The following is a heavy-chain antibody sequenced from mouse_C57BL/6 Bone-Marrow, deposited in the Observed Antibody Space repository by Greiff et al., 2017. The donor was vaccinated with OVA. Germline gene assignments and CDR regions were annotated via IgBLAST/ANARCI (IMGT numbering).Heavy chain of an antibody. Sequence: VQLMESGPGLVQPSQSLSITCTVSGFSLTSYGVHWVRQSPGKGLEWLGVIWSGGSTDYNAAFISRLSISKDKSKNQVFFKMNSLQADDTAIDYCARGTTVVASFDYWGQGTTLTVSS. CDR3: ARGTTVVASFDY. V-gene: IGHV2-2*01. J-gene: IGHJ2*01. CDR1: GFSLTSYG. D-gene: IGHD1-1*01. CDR2: IWSGGST.